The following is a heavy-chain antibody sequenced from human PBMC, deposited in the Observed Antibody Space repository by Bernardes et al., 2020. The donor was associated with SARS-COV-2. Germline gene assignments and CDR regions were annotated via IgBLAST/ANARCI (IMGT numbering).Heavy chain of an antibody. V-gene: IGHV4-34*01. J-gene: IGHJ5*02. D-gene: IGHD2-2*02. Sequence: SETLSLTCAVYGGSFSGYYWTWIRQPPGKGLEWIGEINHSGSTNYNPSLKSLVTISVDTSKNQFSLKMSFVTAADTAVYYCVGTRECRDTSCYKGGWIDPWGQGTLVTVSS. CDR3: VGTRECRDTSCYKGGWIDP. CDR2: INHSGST. CDR1: GGSFSGYY.